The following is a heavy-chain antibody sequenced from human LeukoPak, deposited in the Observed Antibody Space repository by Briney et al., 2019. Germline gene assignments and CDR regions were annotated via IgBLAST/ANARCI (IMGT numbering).Heavy chain of an antibody. J-gene: IGHJ5*02. CDR1: GGTFSSYA. Sequence: ASVKVSCKASGGTFSSYAIGWVRQAPGQGLEWMGRIIPILGIANYAQKFQGRVTITADKSTSTAYMELSSLRSEDTAVYYCAREVVAAPIDPWGQGTLVTVSS. CDR2: IIPILGIA. V-gene: IGHV1-69*04. CDR3: AREVVAAPIDP. D-gene: IGHD2-15*01.